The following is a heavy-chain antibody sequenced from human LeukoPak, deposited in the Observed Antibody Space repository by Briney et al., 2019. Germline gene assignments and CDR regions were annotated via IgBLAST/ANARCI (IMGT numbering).Heavy chain of an antibody. D-gene: IGHD5-12*01. Sequence: SETLSLTCAVYGGSFSGYYWSWIRQPPGKGLEWIGEINHSGSTNYNPSLKSRVTISVDTSKNQFSLKLSSVTAADTAVYYCARPGYCGYDFDYWGQGTLVTVSS. J-gene: IGHJ4*02. CDR3: ARPGYCGYDFDY. V-gene: IGHV4-34*01. CDR2: INHSGST. CDR1: GGSFSGYY.